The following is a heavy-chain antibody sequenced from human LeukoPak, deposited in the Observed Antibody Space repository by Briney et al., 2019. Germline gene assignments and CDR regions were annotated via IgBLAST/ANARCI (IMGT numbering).Heavy chain of an antibody. J-gene: IGHJ4*02. V-gene: IGHV3-23*01. Sequence: PGGSLRLSCAASGFTFSSYAMSWVRQAPGKGLEWVSAVSGSGGSTYYADSVKGRFTISRDNSTNTLYLQMNSLRAEDTAVYYCARTTSMVRGAPPRYWGQGTLVTVSS. CDR1: GFTFSSYA. CDR2: VSGSGGST. CDR3: ARTTSMVRGAPPRY. D-gene: IGHD3-10*01.